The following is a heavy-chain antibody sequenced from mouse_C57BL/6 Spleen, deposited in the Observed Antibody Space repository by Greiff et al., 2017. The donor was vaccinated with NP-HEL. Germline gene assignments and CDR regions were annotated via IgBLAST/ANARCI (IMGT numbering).Heavy chain of an antibody. Sequence: DVQLQESGEGLVKPGGSLKLSCAASGFTFSSYAMSWVRQTPEKRLEWVAYISSGGDYIYYADTVKGRFTISRDNARNTLYLQMSSLKSEDTAMYYCTRGGITTRYFDVWGTGTTVTVSS. D-gene: IGHD2-4*01. V-gene: IGHV5-9-1*02. CDR2: ISSGGDYI. CDR3: TRGGITTRYFDV. J-gene: IGHJ1*03. CDR1: GFTFSSYA.